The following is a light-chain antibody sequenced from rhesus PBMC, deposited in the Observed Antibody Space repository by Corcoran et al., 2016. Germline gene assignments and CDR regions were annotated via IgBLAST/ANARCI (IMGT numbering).Light chain of an antibody. CDR3: QSYDNRLSAYI. Sequence: QSVLTQPPSMSGAPGQRVTLSCTGSASNIGADYYVPWYQQLPGTAPKLLIFENYKRPSGIADRFSGSQSGTSASLSITGLQSDDEADYFCQSYDNRLSAYIFGTGTRLTVL. V-gene: IGLV1S1*01. CDR1: ASNIGADYY. CDR2: ENY. J-gene: IGLJ1*01.